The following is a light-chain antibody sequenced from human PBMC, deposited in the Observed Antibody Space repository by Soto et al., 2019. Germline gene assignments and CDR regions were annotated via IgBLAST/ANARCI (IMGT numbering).Light chain of an antibody. CDR1: SSNIGSNA. CDR2: NND. Sequence: QSVLTQAPSASGTPGQRVTISCSGSSSNIGSNAVSWYPQLPGKAPKLLVYNNDLRPSGVPDRFSGSKSATSASLAISGLQSEYEASYYCAAWDDSLSGVLFVGGTKLTVL. CDR3: AAWDDSLSGVL. V-gene: IGLV1-44*01. J-gene: IGLJ2*01.